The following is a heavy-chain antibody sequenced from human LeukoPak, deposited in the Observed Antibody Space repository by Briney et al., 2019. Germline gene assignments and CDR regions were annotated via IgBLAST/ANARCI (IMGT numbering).Heavy chain of an antibody. CDR2: MNPNSGNT. Sequence: ASVKVSCKASGYTFTSYDINWVRQATGQGLEWMGWMNPNSGNTGYAQKFQGRVTMTRNTSISTAYMELSSLRSEDAAAYNCARARNDYVWGSYRKTLLDYWGQGTLVTVSS. V-gene: IGHV1-8*01. CDR3: ARARNDYVWGSYRKTLLDY. J-gene: IGHJ4*02. CDR1: GYTFTSYD. D-gene: IGHD3-16*02.